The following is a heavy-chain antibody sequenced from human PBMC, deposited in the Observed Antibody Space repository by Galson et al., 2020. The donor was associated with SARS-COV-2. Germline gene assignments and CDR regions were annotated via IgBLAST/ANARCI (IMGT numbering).Heavy chain of an antibody. CDR3: VRGLGWFFGL. V-gene: IGHV3-7*04. Sequence: QLGESLKISCAASGITLSNYWMHWVRQTPGKGLEWVATIKQDGSDKYYVDSGKGRFTVSRDNAKNSLFLQLNSLTAEDTAVYYCVRGLGWFFGLWGRGTLVTVSS. CDR1: GITLSNYW. J-gene: IGHJ2*01. CDR2: IKQDGSDK. D-gene: IGHD2-21*01.